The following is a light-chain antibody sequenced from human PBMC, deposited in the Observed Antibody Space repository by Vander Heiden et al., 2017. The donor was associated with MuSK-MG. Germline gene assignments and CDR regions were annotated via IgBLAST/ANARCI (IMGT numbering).Light chain of an antibody. V-gene: IGKV1-9*01. Sequence: QLTQSPSPLSASVGDRVTITCRASQGISSHLDWYQQKPGKAPKLLIYTASSLQSGVPSRFSGSGSGTDFTLTISSLQPEDFATYYCQQLNSYPITFGQGTRLEIK. CDR3: QQLNSYPIT. CDR1: QGISSH. J-gene: IGKJ5*01. CDR2: TAS.